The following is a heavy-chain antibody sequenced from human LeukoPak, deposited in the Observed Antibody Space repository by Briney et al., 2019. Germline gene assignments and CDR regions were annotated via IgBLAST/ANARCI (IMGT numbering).Heavy chain of an antibody. Sequence: GASVKVSCKASGGTFSSYAISWVRQAPGQGLEWMGRIIPIFGIANYAQKFQGRVTITADKSTSTAYVELSSLRSEDTAVYCCARGKVTAIPYNWFDPWGQGTLVTVSS. CDR2: IIPIFGIA. CDR1: GGTFSSYA. D-gene: IGHD2-21*02. V-gene: IGHV1-69*04. CDR3: ARGKVTAIPYNWFDP. J-gene: IGHJ5*02.